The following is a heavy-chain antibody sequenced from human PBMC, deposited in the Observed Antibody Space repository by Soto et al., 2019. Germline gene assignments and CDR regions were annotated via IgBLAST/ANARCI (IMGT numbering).Heavy chain of an antibody. CDR1: GFTFTSSA. V-gene: IGHV1-58*01. Sequence: SVKVSCKASGFTFTSSAVQWVRQARGQRLEWIGWIVVGSGNTNYAQKFQERVTITRDMSTSTAYMELSSLRSEDTTVYYCAAGRVRGVVITLDYYYYGMDVWGQGTTVTVSS. J-gene: IGHJ6*02. CDR3: AAGRVRGVVITLDYYYYGMDV. CDR2: IVVGSGNT. D-gene: IGHD3-22*01.